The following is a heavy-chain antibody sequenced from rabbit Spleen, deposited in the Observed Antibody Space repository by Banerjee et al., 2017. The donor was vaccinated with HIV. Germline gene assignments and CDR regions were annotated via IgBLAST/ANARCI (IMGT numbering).Heavy chain of an antibody. CDR2: IEGGSSGFS. CDR3: ARDSGSSFSSYGMDL. J-gene: IGHJ6*01. V-gene: IGHV1S45*01. Sequence: QEQLVESGGDLVKPGASLTLTCTASGVSFSTNHYMCWVRQAPGKGLEWIACIEGGSSGFSYFASWAKGRFTISKTSSTTVTLQMTSLTAADTATYFCARDSGSSFSSYGMDLWGQGTLVTVS. D-gene: IGHD8-1*01. CDR1: GVSFSTNHY.